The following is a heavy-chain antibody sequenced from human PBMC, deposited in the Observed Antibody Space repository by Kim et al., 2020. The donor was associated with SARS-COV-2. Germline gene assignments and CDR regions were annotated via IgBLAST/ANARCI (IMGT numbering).Heavy chain of an antibody. CDR3: ARVVGTLYSSSWYGVRWFDP. J-gene: IGHJ5*02. CDR1: GGSVSSGSYY. V-gene: IGHV4-61*01. Sequence: SETLSLTCTVSGGSVSSGSYYWSWIRQPPGKGLEWIGYIYYSGSTNYNPSLKSRVTISVDTSKNQFSLKLSSVTAADTAVYYCARVVGTLYSSSWYGVRWFDPWGQGTLVTVSS. D-gene: IGHD6-13*01. CDR2: IYYSGST.